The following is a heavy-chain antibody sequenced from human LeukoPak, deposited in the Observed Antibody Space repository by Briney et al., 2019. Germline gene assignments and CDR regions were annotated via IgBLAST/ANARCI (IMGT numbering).Heavy chain of an antibody. CDR1: GFTFSSYA. D-gene: IGHD2-2*01. Sequence: GRSLRLSCAASGFTFSSYAMHWVRQAPGKGLEWVAVISYDGSNKYYVDSVKGRFTISRDNSKNTLYLQMNSLRAEDTAVYYCARVYCSSTSCHEPFDYWGQGTLVTASS. V-gene: IGHV3-30-3*01. J-gene: IGHJ4*02. CDR2: ISYDGSNK. CDR3: ARVYCSSTSCHEPFDY.